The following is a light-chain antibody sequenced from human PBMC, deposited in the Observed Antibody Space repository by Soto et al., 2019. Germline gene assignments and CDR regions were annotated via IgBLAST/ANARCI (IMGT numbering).Light chain of an antibody. CDR1: QDIRNY. J-gene: IGKJ5*01. CDR2: EAS. CDR3: QKYDSTPIT. Sequence: DIQMTQSPSSLSASVGTRVSITCRASQDIRNYLAWYQQKPGKVPKVLIYEASTLQPGVPSRFSGSGSGTDFTLTINSLQPDDIATYYCQKYDSTPITFGQGTRLEIK. V-gene: IGKV1-27*01.